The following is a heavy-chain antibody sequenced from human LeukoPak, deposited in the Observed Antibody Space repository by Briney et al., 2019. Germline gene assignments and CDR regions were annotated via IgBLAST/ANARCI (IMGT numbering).Heavy chain of an antibody. D-gene: IGHD4-11*01. CDR1: GFTFSSYW. Sequence: AGGSLRLSCAASGFTFSSYWMSWVRQAPGKGLEWVANIKQDGSEKYYVDSVKGRFTISRDNAKNSLYLQMNSLRAEDTAVYYCARKGTTHYHNYMDVWGKGTTVTVSS. CDR2: IKQDGSEK. CDR3: ARKGTTHYHNYMDV. V-gene: IGHV3-7*01. J-gene: IGHJ6*03.